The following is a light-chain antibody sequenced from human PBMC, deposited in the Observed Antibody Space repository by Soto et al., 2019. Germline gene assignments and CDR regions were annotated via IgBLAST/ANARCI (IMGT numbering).Light chain of an antibody. CDR2: KAS. V-gene: IGKV1-5*03. J-gene: IGKJ1*01. Sequence: DIQMTQFPSTLSASVGDRVTITCRASQSIRSWLAWYQQKPGRAPTLLIYKASSLQRGVPSRFSGSGSETEFTLTISSLQPEDFATYYCHQYFANSRTFGQGTKV. CDR3: HQYFANSRT. CDR1: QSIRSW.